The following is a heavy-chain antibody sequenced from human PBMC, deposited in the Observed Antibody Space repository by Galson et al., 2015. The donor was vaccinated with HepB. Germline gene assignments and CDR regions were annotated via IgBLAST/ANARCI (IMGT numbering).Heavy chain of an antibody. D-gene: IGHD3-10*01. V-gene: IGHV3-23*01. J-gene: IGHJ4*02. Sequence: SLRLSCAASGFTFDNYAMAWVRQAPGKGLEWVSVVSGSGGTTYYAASVTGRFTISRDNSKNTIYLQTNSLRADDTAVYYRATTVRGNNYWGQGTLVTVSS. CDR1: GFTFDNYA. CDR3: ATTVRGNNY. CDR2: VSGSGGTT.